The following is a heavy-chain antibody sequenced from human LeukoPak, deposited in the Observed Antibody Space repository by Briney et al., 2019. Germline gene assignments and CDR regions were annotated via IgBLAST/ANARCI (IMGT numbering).Heavy chain of an antibody. Sequence: SETLSLTCAVSGGSISSYYWSWIRQPPGKGLEWIGYIYYSGSTNYNPSLKSRVTISVDTSKNQFSLKLSSVTAADTAVYYCAGGGIAARYYYYMDVWGKGTTVTVSS. D-gene: IGHD6-6*01. CDR3: AGGGIAARYYYYMDV. CDR2: IYYSGST. CDR1: GGSISSYY. J-gene: IGHJ6*03. V-gene: IGHV4-59*01.